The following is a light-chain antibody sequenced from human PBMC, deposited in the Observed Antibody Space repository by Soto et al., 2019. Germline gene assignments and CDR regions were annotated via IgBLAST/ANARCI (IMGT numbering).Light chain of an antibody. CDR2: WAS. V-gene: IGKV4-1*01. CDR3: QQYYSTHFT. J-gene: IGKJ3*01. CDR1: QSVLYSSNNKNY. Sequence: DIVMTQSPDSLAVSLGERATINCKSSQSVLYSSNNKNYLAWYQQKPRQPPKLLIYWASTRESGVPDRFSGSGSGTDFTLTISSLQAEDVAVYFCQQYYSTHFTVGPGPKVDIK.